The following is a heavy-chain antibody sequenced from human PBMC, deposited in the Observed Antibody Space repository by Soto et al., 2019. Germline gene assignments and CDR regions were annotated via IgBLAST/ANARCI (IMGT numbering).Heavy chain of an antibody. CDR2: INPSGDSR. D-gene: IGHD6-6*01. J-gene: IGHJ5*02. CDR1: GFSFSDYF. CDR3: AREVVETSSLWLDP. V-gene: IGHV1-46*01. Sequence: ASVKFSCKASGFSFSDYFMHWVRQAPGQGLEWMGIINPSGDSRNYAQKFQGRVTITRDTSTSTVYMDLSSLRYEDTAVYYCAREVVETSSLWLDPWGQGTLVTVS.